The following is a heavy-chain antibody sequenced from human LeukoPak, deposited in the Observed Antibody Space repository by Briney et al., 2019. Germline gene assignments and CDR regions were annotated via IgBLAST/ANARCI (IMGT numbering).Heavy chain of an antibody. CDR1: GFTFSSYG. D-gene: IGHD4-11*01. V-gene: IGHV3-33*01. J-gene: IGHJ4*02. CDR2: IWYDGSNK. CDR3: ARGHDYSNFDY. Sequence: PGGSLRLSCAASGFTFSSYGMHWVRQAPGKGLEWVAVIWYDGSNKYYADSVKGRFTISRDNSKNTLYLQMNSLRAEDTAVYYCARGHDYSNFDYWGQGTPVTVSS.